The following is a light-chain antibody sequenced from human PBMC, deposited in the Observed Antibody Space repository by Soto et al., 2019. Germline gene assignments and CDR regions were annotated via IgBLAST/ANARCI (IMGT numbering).Light chain of an antibody. Sequence: QSVLTQPPSASGAPGQRVTISCSGTNSNIKTNYVNWYQQFPGTAPKVLIYNSNQRPSGVPDRFSGSRSDTSASLAISGLQSEDEAAYYCAAWDDILSGPVFGGGTKLTVL. CDR1: NSNIKTNY. V-gene: IGLV1-44*01. J-gene: IGLJ3*02. CDR3: AAWDDILSGPV. CDR2: NSN.